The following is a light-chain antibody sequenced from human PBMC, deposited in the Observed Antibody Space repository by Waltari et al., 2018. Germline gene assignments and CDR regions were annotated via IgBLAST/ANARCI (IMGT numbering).Light chain of an antibody. V-gene: IGLV2-14*03. CDR3: CAYTSSSSLGV. J-gene: IGLJ1*01. CDR2: DIG. CDR1: SSDFGDYDF. Sequence: QSALTQPASVSGSPGQSTTISCTGSSSDFGDYDFVSWYQQSPGKAPKFIIYDIGTRPSGVSDRFSGSKSGNTASLTISGLQAEDESDYYCCAYTSSSSLGVFGTGTKVTVL.